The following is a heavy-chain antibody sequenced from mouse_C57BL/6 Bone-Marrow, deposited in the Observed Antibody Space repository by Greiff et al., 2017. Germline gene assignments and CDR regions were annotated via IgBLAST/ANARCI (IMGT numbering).Heavy chain of an antibody. V-gene: IGHV1-50*01. Sequence: VQLQQPGAELVKPGASVKLSCKASGYTFTSYWMQWVKQRPGQGLEWIGEIDPSDSYTNYNQKFKGKATLTVDTSSSQAYMQLSSLTSEDSAVYYCASFYYYGSSSYYAMDYWGQGTSVTVSS. CDR3: ASFYYYGSSSYYAMDY. CDR1: GYTFTSYW. CDR2: IDPSDSYT. J-gene: IGHJ4*01. D-gene: IGHD1-1*01.